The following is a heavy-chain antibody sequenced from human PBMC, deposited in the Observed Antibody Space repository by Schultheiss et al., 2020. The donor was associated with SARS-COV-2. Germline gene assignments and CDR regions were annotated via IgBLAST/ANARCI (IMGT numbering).Heavy chain of an antibody. CDR1: GGSISSGGYY. CDR3: ARAVEGTWGWFDP. D-gene: IGHD6-19*01. V-gene: IGHV4-31*03. CDR2: IYYSGST. Sequence: SETLSLTCTVSGGSISSGGYYWSWIRQHPGKGLEWIGYIYYSGSTYYNPSLKSRVTISVDTSKNQFSLKLSSVTAADTAVYYCARAVEGTWGWFDPWGQGTLVTVSS. J-gene: IGHJ5*02.